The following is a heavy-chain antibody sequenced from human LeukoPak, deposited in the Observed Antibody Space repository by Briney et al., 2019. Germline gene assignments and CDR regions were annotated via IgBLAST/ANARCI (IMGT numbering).Heavy chain of an antibody. V-gene: IGHV3-64D*06. CDR3: VKGTYTAAH. CDR2: ISRSGDSI. D-gene: IGHD1-14*01. Sequence: GGSLRLSYSASGFTFSSYAMHWVRRAPGKGLEYVSAISRSGDSIYYADSVKGRISISRDNSKNTLYLQMSSLRAEDTAVYYCVKGTYTAAHWGQGTLVTVSS. CDR1: GFTFSSYA. J-gene: IGHJ4*02.